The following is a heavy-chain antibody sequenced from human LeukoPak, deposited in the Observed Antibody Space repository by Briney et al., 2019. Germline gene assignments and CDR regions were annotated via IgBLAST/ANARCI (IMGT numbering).Heavy chain of an antibody. V-gene: IGHV4-59*01. Sequence: SETLSLTCTVSGGSIRSYYWSWIRQPPGKGLEWIGYMYYSGSTSYNPSLKSRVTISVDTSKNQFSLKLSSVTAADTAVYYCARVWYDSSGYYSDRYYYYYMDVWGKGTTVTVSS. D-gene: IGHD3-22*01. CDR2: MYYSGST. CDR3: ARVWYDSSGYYSDRYYYYYMDV. CDR1: GGSIRSYY. J-gene: IGHJ6*03.